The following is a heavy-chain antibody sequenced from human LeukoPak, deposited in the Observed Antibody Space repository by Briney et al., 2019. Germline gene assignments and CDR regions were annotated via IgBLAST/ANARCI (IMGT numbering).Heavy chain of an antibody. V-gene: IGHV1-24*01. CDR3: ARGGPYSSSWYGLDWFDP. Sequence: ASVKVSCKVSGYTLTELSMHWVRQAPGKGLEWMGGFDPEDGETIYAQKFQGRVTMTEDTSTDTAYMELSSLRSDDTAVYYCARGGPYSSSWYGLDWFDPWGQGTLVTVSS. D-gene: IGHD6-13*01. CDR2: FDPEDGET. J-gene: IGHJ5*02. CDR1: GYTLTELS.